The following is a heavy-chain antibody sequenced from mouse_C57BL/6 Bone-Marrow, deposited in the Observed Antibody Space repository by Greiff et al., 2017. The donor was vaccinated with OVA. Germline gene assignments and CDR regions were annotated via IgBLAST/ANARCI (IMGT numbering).Heavy chain of an antibody. CDR1: GFSLTSYG. D-gene: IGHD2-3*01. CDR2: IWSGGST. V-gene: IGHV2-2*01. J-gene: IGHJ4*01. CDR3: ARNKGWLPREGYAMDY. Sequence: VQLVESGPGLVQPSQSLSITCTVSGFSLTSYGVHWVRQSPGKGLEWLGVIWSGGSTDYNAAFISRLSISKDNSKSQVFFKMNSLQADDTAIYYCARNKGWLPREGYAMDYWGQGTSVTVSS.